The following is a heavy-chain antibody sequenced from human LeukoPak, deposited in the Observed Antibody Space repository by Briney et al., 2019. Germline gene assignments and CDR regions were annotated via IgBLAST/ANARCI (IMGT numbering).Heavy chain of an antibody. CDR2: ISGSGGST. Sequence: HPGGSLRLSCAASGFTFSSYAMSWVRQAPGKGLEWVSAISGSGGSTYYADSVKGRFTISRDNFKNTLSLQVNSLRAEDTAMYYCAKDDDWGRYKHWGQGTLVTVSS. J-gene: IGHJ1*01. V-gene: IGHV3-23*01. CDR3: AKDDDWGRYKH. CDR1: GFTFSSYA. D-gene: IGHD3-16*01.